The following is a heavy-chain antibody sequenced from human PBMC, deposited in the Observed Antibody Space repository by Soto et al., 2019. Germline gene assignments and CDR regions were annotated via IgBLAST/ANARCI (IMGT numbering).Heavy chain of an antibody. V-gene: IGHV3-30-3*01. CDR2: ISYDGSNK. J-gene: IGHJ6*02. CDR3: ARDLATIFGVVTQEYYYYGMDV. Sequence: QVQLVESGGGVVQPGRSLRLSCAASGFTFSSYAMHWVRQAPGKGLEWVAVISYDGSNKYYADSVKGRFTISRDNSKNTLYLQMNSLRAEDTAVYYCARDLATIFGVVTQEYYYYGMDVWGQGTTVTVSS. CDR1: GFTFSSYA. D-gene: IGHD3-3*01.